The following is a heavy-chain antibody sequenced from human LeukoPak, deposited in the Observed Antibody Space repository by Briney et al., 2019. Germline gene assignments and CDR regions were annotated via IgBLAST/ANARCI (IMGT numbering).Heavy chain of an antibody. CDR1: GFNFNNYW. D-gene: IGHD5-24*01. V-gene: IGHV3-7*01. CDR3: ARTHGLAPALLDY. CDR2: INQDGSEN. J-gene: IGHJ4*02. Sequence: PGGSLRLSCAASGFNFNNYWMSWLRQAPGKGLEWVAKINQDGSENYYVDSVKGRFTISRDNAKNSLYLQMDSLRAEDTAVFYCARTHGLAPALLDYWGQGTLVIASS.